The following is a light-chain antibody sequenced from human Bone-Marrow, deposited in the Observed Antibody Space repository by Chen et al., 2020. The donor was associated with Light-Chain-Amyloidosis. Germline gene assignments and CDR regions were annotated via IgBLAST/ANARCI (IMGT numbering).Light chain of an antibody. Sequence: NFMLTQPHSVSESPGKTVIISCTRSSGSIATNYVQWYHQRPGSSPTTVIYEDDKRPSGVPDRFSGSIDRASNSASLTISGLKTEDETDYYCQSYQGSSQGVFGGGTKLTVL. CDR2: EDD. V-gene: IGLV6-57*01. CDR3: QSYQGSSQGV. J-gene: IGLJ3*02. CDR1: SGSIATNY.